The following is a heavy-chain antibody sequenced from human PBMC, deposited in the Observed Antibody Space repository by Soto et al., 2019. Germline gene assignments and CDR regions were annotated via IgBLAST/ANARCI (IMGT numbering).Heavy chain of an antibody. D-gene: IGHD6-13*01. Sequence: ASVKVSCKASGYTFTGYYMHWVRQAPGQGLEWMGWINPNSGGTNYAQKFQGWVTMTRDTSISTAYMELSRLRSDDTAVYYCARDRSSWYGLRTDNAFDIWGQGTMVTVSS. CDR3: ARDRSSWYGLRTDNAFDI. CDR2: INPNSGGT. CDR1: GYTFTGYY. J-gene: IGHJ3*02. V-gene: IGHV1-2*04.